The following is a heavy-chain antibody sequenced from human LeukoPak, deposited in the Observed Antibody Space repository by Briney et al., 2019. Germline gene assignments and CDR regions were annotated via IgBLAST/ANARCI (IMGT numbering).Heavy chain of an antibody. CDR1: GGTFSSYA. V-gene: IGHV1-69*04. CDR3: ASFYGSGSYYMGFDY. Sequence: GASVKVSYTASGGTFSSYAISWVRQAPGQGLEWMGRIIPILGIANYAQKFQGRVTITADKSTSTAYMELSSLRSEDTAVYYCASFYGSGSYYMGFDYWGQGTLVTVSS. D-gene: IGHD3-10*01. CDR2: IIPILGIA. J-gene: IGHJ4*02.